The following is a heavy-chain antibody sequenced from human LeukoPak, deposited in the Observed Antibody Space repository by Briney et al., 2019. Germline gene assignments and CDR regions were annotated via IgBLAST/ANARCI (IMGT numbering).Heavy chain of an antibody. V-gene: IGHV3-7*03. J-gene: IGHJ6*02. D-gene: IGHD3-16*01. CDR2: INHNGNVN. CDR3: ARGGGLDV. CDR1: GFTFNNYY. Sequence: GGSLRLSCAASGFTFNNYYMSWVRQAPGKGLEWVASINHNGNVNYYVDSVKGRFTISRDNAKNSLYLQMSNLRAEDTAVYSCARGGGLDVWGQGATVTVSS.